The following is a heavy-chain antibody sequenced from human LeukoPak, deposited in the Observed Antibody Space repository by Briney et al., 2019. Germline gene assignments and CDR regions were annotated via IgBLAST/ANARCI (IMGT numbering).Heavy chain of an antibody. Sequence: GGSLRLSCVASGFSLSSHMVSWVRQAPGKGLEWLSYISGSAASTDYADSVRGRFTISRDNSKNTLFLQMNSLRAEDTAVYYCAKGVGLNTCMDVWGQGTTVTVSS. J-gene: IGHJ6*02. CDR3: AKGVGLNTCMDV. CDR1: GFSLSSHM. D-gene: IGHD1/OR15-1a*01. V-gene: IGHV3-23*01. CDR2: ISGSAAST.